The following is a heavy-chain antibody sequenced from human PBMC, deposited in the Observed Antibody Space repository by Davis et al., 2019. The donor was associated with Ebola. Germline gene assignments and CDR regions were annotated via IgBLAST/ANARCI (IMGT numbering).Heavy chain of an antibody. Sequence: MPSETLSLTCAVYGGSFSGYYWCWIRQPPGKGLEWIGEINHSGSTNYNPSLKSRVTISVDTSKNQFSLKLSSVTAADTAVYYCATSQWLGDYWGQGTLVTVSS. CDR3: ATSQWLGDY. V-gene: IGHV4-34*01. CDR1: GGSFSGYY. J-gene: IGHJ4*02. D-gene: IGHD6-19*01. CDR2: INHSGST.